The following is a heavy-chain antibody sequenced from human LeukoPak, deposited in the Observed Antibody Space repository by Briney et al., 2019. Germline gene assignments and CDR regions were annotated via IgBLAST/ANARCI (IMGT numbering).Heavy chain of an antibody. CDR1: GGSISSSSYY. CDR2: IYYSGST. Sequence: SETLSLTCTVSGGSISSSSYYWGWIRQPPGKGLEWIGSIYYSGSTYYNPSLKNRVTISVDTSKNQFSLKLSSVTAADTAVYYCARRDGSGYYGYYFDYWGQGTLVTVSS. V-gene: IGHV4-39*01. D-gene: IGHD3-22*01. CDR3: ARRDGSGYYGYYFDY. J-gene: IGHJ4*02.